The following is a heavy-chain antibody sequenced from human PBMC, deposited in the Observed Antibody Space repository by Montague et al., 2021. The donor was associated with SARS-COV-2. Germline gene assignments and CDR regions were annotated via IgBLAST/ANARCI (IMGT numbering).Heavy chain of an antibody. Sequence: SLRLSCAASGFTFSSHDMTWVRQAPGKGLEWVSIIHSGASYASYADSVKGRFTISRDNAKNSLYLQMNSLRAEDTALYYCATGAAAAFDYYGMDVWGQGTTVTVSS. V-gene: IGHV3-23*03. CDR2: IHSGASYA. J-gene: IGHJ6*02. CDR3: ATGAAAAFDYYGMDV. CDR1: GFTFSSHD. D-gene: IGHD6-13*01.